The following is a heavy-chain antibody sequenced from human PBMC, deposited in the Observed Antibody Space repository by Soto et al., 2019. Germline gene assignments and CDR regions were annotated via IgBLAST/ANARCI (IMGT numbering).Heavy chain of an antibody. CDR2: IRSKINTYAT. CDR3: TSENAYGDSRPLGY. Sequence: EVQLVESGGGLVQPGGSLKLSCAASGFTFKGSALHWVRQASGKGLEWVGRIRSKINTYATAYAASVKGRFTISRDDSKNTAYLQMNSLKTEDTAVYFCTSENAYGDSRPLGYWGQGTLVTVSS. CDR1: GFTFKGSA. V-gene: IGHV3-73*01. J-gene: IGHJ4*02. D-gene: IGHD4-17*01.